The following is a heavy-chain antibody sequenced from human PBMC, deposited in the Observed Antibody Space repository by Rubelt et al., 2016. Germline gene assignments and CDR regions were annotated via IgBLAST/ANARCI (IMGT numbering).Heavy chain of an antibody. CDR3: ARVGELAAEFDY. CDR1: SGSMSSYY. J-gene: IGHJ4*02. CDR2: IYASGGT. Sequence: QVQLQESGPGLVKPSETLSLTCTVSSGSMSSYYWSWIRQPAGKGLEWIGRIYASGGTTYNPSLKSLVTRAVDTSKTQCSRKLSSVSAADTAVYYYARVGELAAEFDYWGQGTLVTVSS. V-gene: IGHV4-4*07. D-gene: IGHD6-25*01.